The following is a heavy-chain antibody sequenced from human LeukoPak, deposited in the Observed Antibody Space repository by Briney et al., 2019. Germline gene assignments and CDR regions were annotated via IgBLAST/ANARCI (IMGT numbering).Heavy chain of an antibody. CDR2: IIPIFGTA. D-gene: IGHD5-18*01. V-gene: IGHV1-69*13. Sequence: SVKVSCKASGGTFSSYAISWVRQAPGQGLEWMGGIIPIFGTANYAQKFQGRDTITADESTSTAYMELSSLRSEDTAVYYCARVLRVDTARVEEYYFDYWGQGTLVTVSS. CDR3: ARVLRVDTARVEEYYFDY. CDR1: GGTFSSYA. J-gene: IGHJ4*02.